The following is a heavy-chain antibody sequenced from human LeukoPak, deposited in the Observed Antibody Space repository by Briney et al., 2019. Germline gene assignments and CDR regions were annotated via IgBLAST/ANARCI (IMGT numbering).Heavy chain of an antibody. J-gene: IGHJ4*02. CDR2: LNPNTGHA. Sequence: GASVKVSCKVVAYAFTGYYIDWVRQAPGQGPEWMGRLNPNTGHAVYAFKFQGRVTITRDTSSSTAYMEVTRLTSDDTALYYCAKDRDGADRIILWGQGTLVTVSS. V-gene: IGHV1-2*06. CDR3: AKDRDGADRIIL. CDR1: AYAFTGYY. D-gene: IGHD5-24*01.